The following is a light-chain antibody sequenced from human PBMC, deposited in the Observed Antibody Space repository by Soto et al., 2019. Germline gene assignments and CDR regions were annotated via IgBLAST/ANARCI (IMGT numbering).Light chain of an antibody. J-gene: IGLJ2*01. CDR3: QSFDSRLSAPV. V-gene: IGLV1-40*01. CDR1: SSNIGSPFD. Sequence: QSVLTQPPSVSGAQGQRVTISCTGNSSNIGSPFDVHWYQHLPGTAPRLLIYANNNRPSGVPDRFSGSKSGTSASLAITGLQGDDEADYYCQSFDSRLSAPVFGGGTKVTVL. CDR2: ANN.